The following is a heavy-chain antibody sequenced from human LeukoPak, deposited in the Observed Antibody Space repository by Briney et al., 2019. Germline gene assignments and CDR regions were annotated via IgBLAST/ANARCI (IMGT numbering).Heavy chain of an antibody. CDR2: IYPGGSDT. Sequence: GESLKISCKGSGYSFTSYWIGWVRQLPGKGLEWVGIIYPGGSDTRDSPSFQGQVTISADKSISTAYLQWSSLKASDTAMYYCARSYGDYRSYYFDYWGQGTLVTVSS. V-gene: IGHV5-51*01. D-gene: IGHD4-17*01. J-gene: IGHJ4*02. CDR3: ARSYGDYRSYYFDY. CDR1: GYSFTSYW.